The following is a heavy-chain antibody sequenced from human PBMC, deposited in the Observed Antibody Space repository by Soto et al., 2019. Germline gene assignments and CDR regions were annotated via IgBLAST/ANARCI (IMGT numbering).Heavy chain of an antibody. Sequence: SETLSLTCTVSGFSINSRSYYLGWIRQSPGKGLEWIGSIYYSGSTYYNPSLKSRVAMSVDTSKNQFSLKLRSVSAADTAVYYCARQRTSVVTQAYFDDWGQGSLVTVSS. J-gene: IGHJ4*02. CDR2: IYYSGST. CDR1: GFSINSRSYY. V-gene: IGHV4-39*01. D-gene: IGHD2-21*02. CDR3: ARQRTSVVTQAYFDD.